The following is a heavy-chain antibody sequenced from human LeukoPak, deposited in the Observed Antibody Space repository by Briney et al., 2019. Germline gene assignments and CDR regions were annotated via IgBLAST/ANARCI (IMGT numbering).Heavy chain of an antibody. J-gene: IGHJ4*02. CDR1: GFTFSSYG. Sequence: PGRSLRLSCAASGFTFSSYGMHWVRQAPGKGLEWVAVISYDGSNKYYADSVKGRFTISRDNSKNTLYLQMNSLRAEDTAVYYCARLYYFDYWGQGTLVTVSS. V-gene: IGHV3-30*03. CDR2: ISYDGSNK. CDR3: ARLYYFDY.